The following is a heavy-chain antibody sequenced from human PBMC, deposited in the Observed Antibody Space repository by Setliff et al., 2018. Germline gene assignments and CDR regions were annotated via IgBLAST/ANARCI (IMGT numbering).Heavy chain of an antibody. V-gene: IGHV4-34*01. CDR2: INHSGST. J-gene: IGHJ4*02. Sequence: PGGSLRLSCAASGFTFSSYSMNWVRQAPGKGLEWIGEINHSGSTNYNPSLKSRVTISVDTSKNQFSLKVSSVTAADTAVYYCARSFSRREKFLLDYWGQGALVTVSS. CDR3: ARSFSRREKFLLDY. CDR1: GFTFSSYS.